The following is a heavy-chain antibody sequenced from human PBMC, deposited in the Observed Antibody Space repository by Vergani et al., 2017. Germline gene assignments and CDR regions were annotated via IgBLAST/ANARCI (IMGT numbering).Heavy chain of an antibody. CDR3: AAVWYSSGGGDY. J-gene: IGHJ4*01. CDR2: IGGGSGNT. V-gene: IGHV1-58*02. D-gene: IGHD6-19*01. CDR1: RFTFTSSA. Sequence: QMQLVQSGPEVKKPGTSVKVSCKASRFTFTSSAMQWVRHSRGQRLEWIGWIGGGSGNTNYAQKFQERVTITRDMSTSTTYMELSSLGSEDTAVYYCAAVWYSSGGGDYWGQGTLVTVSS.